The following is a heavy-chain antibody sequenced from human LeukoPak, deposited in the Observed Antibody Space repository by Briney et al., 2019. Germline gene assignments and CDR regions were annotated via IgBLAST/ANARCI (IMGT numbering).Heavy chain of an antibody. D-gene: IGHD6-6*01. V-gene: IGHV4-34*01. CDR2: INHSGST. CDR1: GGSFSGYY. Sequence: SETLSLTCAVYGGSFSGYYWSWIRQPPGKGLEWIGEINHSGSTNYNPSLKSRVTISVDTSENQFSLKLSSVTAADTAVYYCARGRSSFDYWGQGTLVTVSS. CDR3: ARGRSSFDY. J-gene: IGHJ4*02.